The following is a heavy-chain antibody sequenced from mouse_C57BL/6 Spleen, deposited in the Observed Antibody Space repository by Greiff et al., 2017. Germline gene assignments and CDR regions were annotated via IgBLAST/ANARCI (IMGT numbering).Heavy chain of an antibody. CDR3: ARAGRGGSSYGVLYFGY. V-gene: IGHV1-52*01. J-gene: IGHJ2*01. Sequence: QVQLQQPGAELVRPGSSMKLSCKASGYTFTSYWMHWVKQRPIQGLEWIGNIDPSDSETHYNQKFKDKATLTVDKSSSTAYMQLSSLTSEDSAVYYCARAGRGGSSYGVLYFGYRGQGTTLTVSS. D-gene: IGHD1-1*01. CDR2: IDPSDSET. CDR1: GYTFTSYW.